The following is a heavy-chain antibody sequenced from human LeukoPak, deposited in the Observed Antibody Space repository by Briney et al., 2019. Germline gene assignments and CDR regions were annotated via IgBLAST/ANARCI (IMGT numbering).Heavy chain of an antibody. D-gene: IGHD4-17*01. J-gene: IGHJ4*02. V-gene: IGHV3-30*18. Sequence: GSLRLSCAASGFTFSSYGMHWVGQAPGKGLEWVAVISYDGSNKYYADSVKGRFTISRDNSKNTLYLQMNSLRAEDTAVYYCAKPYPAIKYGDYLGYWGQGTLVTVSS. CDR2: ISYDGSNK. CDR1: GFTFSSYG. CDR3: AKPYPAIKYGDYLGY.